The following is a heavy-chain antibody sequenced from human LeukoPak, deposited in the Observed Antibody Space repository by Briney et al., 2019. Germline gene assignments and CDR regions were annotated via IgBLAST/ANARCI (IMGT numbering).Heavy chain of an antibody. D-gene: IGHD6-19*01. V-gene: IGHV4-59*01. CDR3: ASVGSSGWLGG. CDR1: GGSLSSYY. CDR2: IYYSGST. Sequence: SETLSLTCTVSGGSLSSYYWSWIRQPPGKGLEWIGYIYYSGSTNYNPSLKSRVTISVDTSKNQFSLKLSSVTAADTAVYYCASVGSSGWLGGWGQGTLVTVSS. J-gene: IGHJ4*02.